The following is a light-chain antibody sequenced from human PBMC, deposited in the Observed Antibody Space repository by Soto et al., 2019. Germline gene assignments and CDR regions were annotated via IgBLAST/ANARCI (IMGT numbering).Light chain of an antibody. CDR1: QSVSSSY. Sequence: EIVLTQSPDILSLSPGERVTLSCRASQSVSSSYIAWYQQSPGQAPRLLIYGASNRATGIPDRFSGSGSGTDFTLTISRLEPEDFAVYFCQQYGIAPYTFGQGTKVDIK. V-gene: IGKV3-20*01. J-gene: IGKJ2*01. CDR3: QQYGIAPYT. CDR2: GAS.